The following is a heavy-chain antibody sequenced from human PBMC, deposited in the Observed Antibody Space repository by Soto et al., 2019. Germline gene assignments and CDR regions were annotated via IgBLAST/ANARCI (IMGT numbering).Heavy chain of an antibody. CDR2: ISGGGSNT. J-gene: IGHJ4*02. Sequence: EVQLLESGGGLVQRGGSLRLSCAASGCPFSSYVMSWVRQAPGKGLEWVSGISGGGSNTFYADSVKGRFTIARDNSKNTLLLQMNSLGAADTAFYYCAKDSNKYSSSLRGRYFDYWGQGIGVTVSS. CDR3: AKDSNKYSSSLRGRYFDY. CDR1: GCPFSSYV. D-gene: IGHD4-4*01. V-gene: IGHV3-23*01.